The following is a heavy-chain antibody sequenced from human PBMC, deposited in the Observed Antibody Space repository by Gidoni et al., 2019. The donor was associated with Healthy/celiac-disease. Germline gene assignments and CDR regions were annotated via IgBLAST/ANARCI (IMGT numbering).Heavy chain of an antibody. CDR1: GFPFDDYT. V-gene: IGHV3-43*01. CDR3: AKGPLRWLQFFYYFDY. J-gene: IGHJ4*02. D-gene: IGHD5-12*01. Sequence: EVQLVESGGVVVQPGGSLSLSCAASGFPFDDYTMHWVRQAPGKGREWVSLISWDGGSTYYADSVKGRFTISRDNSKNSLYLQMNSLRTEDTALYYCAKGPLRWLQFFYYFDYWGQGTLVTVSS. CDR2: ISWDGGST.